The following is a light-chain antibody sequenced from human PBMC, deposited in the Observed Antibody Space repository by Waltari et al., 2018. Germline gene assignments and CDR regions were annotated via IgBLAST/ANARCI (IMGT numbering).Light chain of an antibody. J-gene: IGKJ4*01. CDR1: QSVSSN. CDR3: QQYNNWPST. V-gene: IGKV3-15*01. Sequence: ETVMTQSPATLSVSPGERATISCRASQSVSSNLAWYQQKPGQAPRLLIYGASTRATGIPARFSGSGSGTEFTLTISSLQSEDFAVYYCQQYNNWPSTFGGGTKVEIK. CDR2: GAS.